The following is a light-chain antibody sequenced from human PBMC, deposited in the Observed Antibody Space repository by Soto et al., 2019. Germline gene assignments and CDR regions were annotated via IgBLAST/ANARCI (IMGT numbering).Light chain of an antibody. CDR3: CSYAGTYTFVV. CDR1: SSDVGGYNL. Sequence: SVLTEPAAVSGSPGQSITISCTGTSSDVGGYNLVSWYQQYPGKTPKLMLYEGSKRPSGVSNRFSGSKSGNTASLTISGLQAEDEADYYCCSYAGTYTFVVFGGGTKVTV. CDR2: EGS. J-gene: IGLJ2*01. V-gene: IGLV2-23*03.